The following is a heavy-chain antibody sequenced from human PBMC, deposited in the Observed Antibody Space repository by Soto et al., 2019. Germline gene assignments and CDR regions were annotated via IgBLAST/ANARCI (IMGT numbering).Heavy chain of an antibody. Sequence: SVKVSCKASGGTFSSYAISWVRQAPGQGLEWMGGIIPIFGTANYAQKFQGRVTITADESTSTAYMELSSLRSEDTAVYYCARDQSGYYYGSGSYYPFDYWGQGTLVTVSS. CDR1: GGTFSSYA. V-gene: IGHV1-69*13. D-gene: IGHD3-10*01. J-gene: IGHJ4*02. CDR2: IIPIFGTA. CDR3: ARDQSGYYYGSGSYYPFDY.